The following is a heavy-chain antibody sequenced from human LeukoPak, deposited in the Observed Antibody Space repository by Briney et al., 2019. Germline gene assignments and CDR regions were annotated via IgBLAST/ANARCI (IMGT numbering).Heavy chain of an antibody. CDR2: IYTSGST. J-gene: IGHJ4*02. D-gene: IGHD1-26*01. CDR1: GGSISSYY. CDR3: ARDLGATDY. V-gene: IGHV4-4*09. Sequence: SETLSLTCTVPGGSISSYYWSWIRQPPGKGLEWIGYIYTSGSTNYNPSLTSRVTISVDTSKNQFSLKLSSVTAADTAVYYCARDLGATDYWGQGTLVTVSS.